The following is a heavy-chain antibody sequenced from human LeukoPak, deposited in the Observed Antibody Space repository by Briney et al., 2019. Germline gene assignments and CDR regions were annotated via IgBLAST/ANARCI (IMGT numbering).Heavy chain of an antibody. CDR1: AFTFSDFS. V-gene: IGHV3-64D*09. J-gene: IGHJ4*02. CDR2: ISSNGVST. Sequence: GGSLRLSCSVSAFTFSDFSMHWVRQAPGKGLEYVSAISSNGVSTYYADSVKGRFTISRDTSKDTPFLELSSLRAEDTAVYYCVKDSPGLVVVVAATPVHWGQGTLVTVSS. CDR3: VKDSPGLVVVVAATPVH. D-gene: IGHD2-15*01.